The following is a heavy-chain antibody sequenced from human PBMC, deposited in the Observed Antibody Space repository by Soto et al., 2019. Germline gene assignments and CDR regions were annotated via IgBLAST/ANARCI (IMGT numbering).Heavy chain of an antibody. Sequence: EVQLVESGGGLVKPGGSLRLSCAASGFTFSSYSMNWVRQAPGKGLEWVSSISSSSSYIYYADSVKGRFTISRDNAKNSLYLQMNSLRAEDTAVYYCAREGSTPYDYYGMDVWGQGTTVTVSS. J-gene: IGHJ6*02. CDR3: AREGSTPYDYYGMDV. CDR1: GFTFSSYS. CDR2: ISSSSSYI. V-gene: IGHV3-21*01.